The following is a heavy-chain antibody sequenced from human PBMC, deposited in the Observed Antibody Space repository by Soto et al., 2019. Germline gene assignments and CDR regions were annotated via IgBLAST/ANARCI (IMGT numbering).Heavy chain of an antibody. Sequence: PGRPLRHFCAVFGLHFISLAIRCIRQTPGKGLEWVSAISGSGDNTYFADSVKGRFTISRDNSKNTLYLQMNSLRAEDTAVYYWANGSHFGFWGQGTLGTGSS. V-gene: IGHV3-23*01. CDR1: GLHFISLA. CDR3: ANGSHFGF. J-gene: IGHJ4*02. CDR2: ISGSGDNT.